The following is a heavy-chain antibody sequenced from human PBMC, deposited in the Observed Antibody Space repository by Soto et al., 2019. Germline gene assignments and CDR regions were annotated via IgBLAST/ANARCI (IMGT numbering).Heavy chain of an antibody. CDR3: ASVCSGGSCYYYYYGMDV. D-gene: IGHD2-15*01. V-gene: IGHV4-30-4*01. CDR2: IYYSGST. J-gene: IGHJ6*02. CDR1: GGSISSGDYY. Sequence: QVQLQESGPGLVKPSQTLSLTCTVSGGSISSGDYYWSWIRQPPGKGLEWIGYIYYSGSTYYNPSLKSRGTISVDTCKNQFALKLVSVTAADTAVYYCASVCSGGSCYYYYYGMDVWGQGTTVTVSS.